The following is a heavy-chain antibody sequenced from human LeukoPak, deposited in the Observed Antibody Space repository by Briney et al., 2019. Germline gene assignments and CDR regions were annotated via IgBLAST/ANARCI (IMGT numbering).Heavy chain of an antibody. J-gene: IGHJ3*02. CDR3: ARQPTSGIHYAFEI. CDR1: GGSIGGFY. V-gene: IGHV4-59*08. D-gene: IGHD2/OR15-2a*01. Sequence: NPSETLPLTCTVSGGSIGGFYWTWIRQPPEKGLEWIGYIDSSGSTNYSPFFKSRVTISLDTSKNQFSLKLSSVTAADTAVYYCARQPTSGIHYAFEIWGQGTVVTVSS. CDR2: IDSSGST.